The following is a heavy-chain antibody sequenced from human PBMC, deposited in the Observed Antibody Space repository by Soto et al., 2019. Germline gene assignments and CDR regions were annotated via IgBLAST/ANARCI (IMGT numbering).Heavy chain of an antibody. D-gene: IGHD5-12*01. CDR2: ISTYNGNT. CDR1: GYTFTSYG. V-gene: IGHV1-18*01. CDR3: ARDGGYSGYVN. J-gene: IGHJ4*02. Sequence: ASVKVSCKASGYTFTSYGIGWVRQAPRQGLEWIGWISTYNGNTNYAQKSQGRVTMTTDTSTSTAYMELRSLRFFYSSVYYCARDGGYSGYVNWGQGTLVTVSS.